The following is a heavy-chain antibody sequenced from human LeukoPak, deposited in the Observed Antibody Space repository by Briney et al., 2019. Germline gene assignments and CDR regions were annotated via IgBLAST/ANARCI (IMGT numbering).Heavy chain of an antibody. V-gene: IGHV3-7*01. Sequence: GGSLRLSCAASRFTFSTYWMGWVRQAPGKGLEWVATIQQDGSVQHYLDSVKGRFTISRDNGKNSLYLQMNTLRAEDTAVYYCAGARGWEISSWGQGTLVTVSS. D-gene: IGHD1-26*01. CDR1: RFTFSTYW. CDR3: AGARGWEISS. CDR2: IQQDGSVQ. J-gene: IGHJ5*02.